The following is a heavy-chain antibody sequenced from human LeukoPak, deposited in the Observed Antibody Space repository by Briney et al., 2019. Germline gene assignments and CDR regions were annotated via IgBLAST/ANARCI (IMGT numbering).Heavy chain of an antibody. Sequence: GGSLRLSCAASGFTFSSYEMNWVRQAPGKGLEWVAYISSSGGTIYYADSVKGRSTISRDNAKNSLYLQMNSLRAEDTAVYYCARDSNFDWLVPNWFDPWGQGTLVTVSS. CDR3: ARDSNFDWLVPNWFDP. D-gene: IGHD3-9*01. J-gene: IGHJ5*02. CDR2: ISSSGGTI. V-gene: IGHV3-48*03. CDR1: GFTFSSYE.